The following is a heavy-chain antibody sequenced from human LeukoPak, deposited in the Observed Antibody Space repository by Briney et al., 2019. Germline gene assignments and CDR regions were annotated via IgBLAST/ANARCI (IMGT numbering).Heavy chain of an antibody. CDR2: IRSSSSTV. D-gene: IGHD2-15*01. J-gene: IGHJ4*02. CDR3: ASEDCSGGGCGGIDY. V-gene: IGHV3-48*02. CDR1: GFTFSSYG. Sequence: PGGSLRLSCAASGFTFSSYGMNWVRQAPGKGLEWVEYIRSSSSTVYYADSVKGRFTISRDNAKNSLYLQMNSLRDEDTAVYYCASEDCSGGGCGGIDYWGQGALVTVSS.